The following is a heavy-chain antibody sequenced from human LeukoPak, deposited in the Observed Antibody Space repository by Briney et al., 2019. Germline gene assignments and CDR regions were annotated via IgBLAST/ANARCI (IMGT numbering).Heavy chain of an antibody. CDR3: ARDPYYYDSSGYSRPHDAFDI. D-gene: IGHD3-22*01. CDR2: IDYDGTTT. CDR1: GFSLSTFW. J-gene: IGHJ3*02. Sequence: QPGGSLRLSCAASGFSLSTFWMHWVRQAPGKGLVWVSRIDYDGTTTTYADSVKGRLTISRDNAKNSLYLQMNSLRAEDTAVYYCARDPYYYDSSGYSRPHDAFDIWGQGTMVTVSS. V-gene: IGHV3-74*01.